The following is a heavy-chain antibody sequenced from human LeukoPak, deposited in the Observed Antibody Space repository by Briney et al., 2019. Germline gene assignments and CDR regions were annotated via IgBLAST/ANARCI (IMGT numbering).Heavy chain of an antibody. Sequence: PGGSLRLSCAGSGFTFSRYNMNWFRQAPGKGLEWVANIKQDGSEKYYVDSVKGRFTISRDNAKNSLYLQMNSLRAEDTAVYYCARDVSSGWDYFDYWGQGTLVTVSS. V-gene: IGHV3-7*03. J-gene: IGHJ4*02. CDR2: IKQDGSEK. CDR3: ARDVSSGWDYFDY. D-gene: IGHD6-19*01. CDR1: GFTFSRYN.